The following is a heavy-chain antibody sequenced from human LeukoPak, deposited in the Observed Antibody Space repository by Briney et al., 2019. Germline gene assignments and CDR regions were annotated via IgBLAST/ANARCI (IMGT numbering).Heavy chain of an antibody. V-gene: IGHV4-59*01. Sequence: SETLSLTCAVYGGSFSGYYWSWIRQPPGKGLEWIGYIYYSGSTNYNPSLKSRVTISVDTSKNQCSLKLSYVTAADTAVYSCARSMVRGVTPTRHFDYWGQGTLVTVSS. CDR2: IYYSGST. CDR3: ARSMVRGVTPTRHFDY. J-gene: IGHJ4*02. D-gene: IGHD3-10*01. CDR1: GGSFSGYY.